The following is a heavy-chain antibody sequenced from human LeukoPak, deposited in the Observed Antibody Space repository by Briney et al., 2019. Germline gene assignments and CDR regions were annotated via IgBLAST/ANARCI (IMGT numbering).Heavy chain of an antibody. D-gene: IGHD3-10*01. CDR3: ARAVLLWFGESPLDV. V-gene: IGHV1-18*01. Sequence: ASVKVSCKASGHTFTSYGISWVRQAPGQGLEWMGWISAYNGNTNYAQKLQGRVTMTTDTSTSTAYMELRSLRSDDTAVYYCARAVLLWFGESPLDVWGKGTTVTISS. J-gene: IGHJ6*04. CDR1: GHTFTSYG. CDR2: ISAYNGNT.